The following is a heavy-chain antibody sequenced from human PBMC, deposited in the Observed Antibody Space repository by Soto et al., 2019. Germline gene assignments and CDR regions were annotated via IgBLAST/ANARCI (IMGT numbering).Heavy chain of an antibody. J-gene: IGHJ4*02. CDR2: FTGVIGTT. CDR1: GFTVSTYG. Sequence: EVQLLESGGGLVQPGGSLRLSCAASGFTVSTYGVTWVRQAPGKGLEWVSGFTGVIGTTHYADSVKGRFTITRDNSNNTVYLQMNSLRVEDTAVYYCARWNGYDDYWGRGTLVTVSS. CDR3: ARWNGYDDY. D-gene: IGHD5-12*01. V-gene: IGHV3-23*01.